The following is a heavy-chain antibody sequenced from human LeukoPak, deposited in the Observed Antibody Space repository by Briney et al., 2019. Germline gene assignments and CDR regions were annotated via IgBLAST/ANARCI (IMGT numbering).Heavy chain of an antibody. Sequence: SETLSLTCTVSGGSISSSSYYWGWIRQPPGKGLEWIGSIYYSGSTYYNPSLKSRVTISVDTSKNQFSLKLSSVTAADTAVYYCARLNWDLGFGYWGQGTLVTVSS. CDR3: ARLNWDLGFGY. CDR2: IYYSGST. CDR1: GGSISSSSYY. V-gene: IGHV4-39*01. D-gene: IGHD7-27*01. J-gene: IGHJ4*02.